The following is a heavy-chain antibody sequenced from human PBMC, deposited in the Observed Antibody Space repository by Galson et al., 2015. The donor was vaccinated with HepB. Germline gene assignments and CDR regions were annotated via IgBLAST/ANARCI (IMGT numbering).Heavy chain of an antibody. J-gene: IGHJ4*02. D-gene: IGHD6-25*01. Sequence: SLRLSCAASGFTFSSYGMHWVRQAPGKGLEWVAVISYDGSNKYYADSVKGRFTISRDNSKNTLYLQMNSLRAEDTAVYYCARGAAWGPYDYWGQGTLVTVSS. CDR1: GFTFSSYG. CDR3: ARGAAWGPYDY. V-gene: IGHV3-30*03. CDR2: ISYDGSNK.